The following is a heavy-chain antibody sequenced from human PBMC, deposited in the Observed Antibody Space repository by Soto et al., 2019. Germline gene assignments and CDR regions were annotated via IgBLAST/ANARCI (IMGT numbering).Heavy chain of an antibody. CDR3: TLARIDMYFSYDAFDI. CDR1: GFTFSNAW. Sequence: GGSLRLSCAASGFTFSNAWMSWVRQAPGKGLEWVGRIKSKTDGGTTDYAAPVKGRFTISRDDSKNTLYLQMNSLKTEDTAVYYCTLARIDMYFSYDAFDIWGQGTMVTVSS. J-gene: IGHJ3*02. D-gene: IGHD3-16*02. CDR2: IKSKTDGGTT. V-gene: IGHV3-15*01.